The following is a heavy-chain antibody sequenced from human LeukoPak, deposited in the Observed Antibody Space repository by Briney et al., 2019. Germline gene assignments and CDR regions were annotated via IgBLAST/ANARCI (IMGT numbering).Heavy chain of an antibody. V-gene: IGHV3-30*02. CDR3: AKGPTMTTVTTVFDY. D-gene: IGHD4-17*01. CDR1: GFTFSSYG. J-gene: IGHJ4*02. CDR2: IRYDGSNK. Sequence: GGSLRLSCAASGFTFSSYGMHWVRQAPGKGLEWVAFIRYDGSNKYYADSVKGRFTISRDNSKNTLYLQMNSLRAEDTAVYYCAKGPTMTTVTTVFDYWGQGTLVTVSS.